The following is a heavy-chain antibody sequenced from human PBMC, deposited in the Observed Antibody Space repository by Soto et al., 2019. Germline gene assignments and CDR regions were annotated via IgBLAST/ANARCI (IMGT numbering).Heavy chain of an antibody. D-gene: IGHD3-16*01. Sequence: QITLKESGPTLVKPTQTLTLTCTFSGFSLSTSGVGVGWIRQPPGKALEWLALIYWDDDKRYSPSLKSRLTITKDTSKNQVVLTMTNMDPVDTATYYCAHRALGWGLSPRGYFDLWGRGTLVTVSS. CDR1: GFSLSTSGVG. CDR3: AHRALGWGLSPRGYFDL. CDR2: IYWDDDK. V-gene: IGHV2-5*02. J-gene: IGHJ2*01.